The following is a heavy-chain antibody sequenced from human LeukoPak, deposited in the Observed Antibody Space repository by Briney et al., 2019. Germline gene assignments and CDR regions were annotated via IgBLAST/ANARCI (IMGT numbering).Heavy chain of an antibody. CDR2: INHSGST. CDR1: GGSFSGYY. J-gene: IGHJ4*02. D-gene: IGHD6-19*01. Sequence: LSETLSLTCAVYGGSFSGYYWSWIRQPPGKGLEWIGEINHSGSTNYNPSLKSRVTISVDTSRDQFSLELSSVTAADTAVYYCARGPYYLDSSTYSFDYWGQGTLVTVSS. CDR3: ARGPYYLDSSTYSFDY. V-gene: IGHV4-34*01.